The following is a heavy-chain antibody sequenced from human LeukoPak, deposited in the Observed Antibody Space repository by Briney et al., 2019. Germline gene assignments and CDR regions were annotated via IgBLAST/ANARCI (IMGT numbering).Heavy chain of an antibody. J-gene: IGHJ5*02. CDR2: IYYSGST. Sequence: SETLSLTCTVSGGSISSSSYYWGWIRQPPGKGLEWIGSIYYSGSTYYNPSLKSRVTISVDTSKNQFSLKLSSVTAADTAVYYCARDDSSSIAAHRLFDPWGQGTLITVSS. CDR3: ARDDSSSIAAHRLFDP. V-gene: IGHV4-39*07. D-gene: IGHD6-6*01. CDR1: GGSISSSSYY.